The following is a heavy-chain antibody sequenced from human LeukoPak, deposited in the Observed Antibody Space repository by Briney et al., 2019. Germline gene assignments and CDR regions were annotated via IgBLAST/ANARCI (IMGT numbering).Heavy chain of an antibody. Sequence: GGSLRLSCTASGFTFSSYSMSWVRQAPGKGLEWVSSISSSSSYIYYADSVKGRFTISRDNAKNSLYLQMNSLRAEDTAVYYCARENPPVTTPGAFDIWGQGTMVTVSS. J-gene: IGHJ3*02. CDR1: GFTFSSYS. V-gene: IGHV3-21*01. CDR3: ARENPPVTTPGAFDI. CDR2: ISSSSSYI. D-gene: IGHD4-17*01.